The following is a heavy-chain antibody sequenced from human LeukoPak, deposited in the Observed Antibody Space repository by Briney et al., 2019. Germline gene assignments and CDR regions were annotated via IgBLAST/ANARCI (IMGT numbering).Heavy chain of an antibody. Sequence: PSETLSLTCSVSGGSISSYYWSWIRQPPGKGLEWIGYFYYSGSTYYNLSLKSRVTMSVVTSKNQFSLKLSSVTAADTAVYYCARANGLYDILTGYYPDAFDIWGKETMVTVSS. CDR3: ARANGLYDILTGYYPDAFDI. D-gene: IGHD3-9*01. CDR2: FYYSGST. CDR1: GGSISSYY. V-gene: IGHV4-59*08. J-gene: IGHJ3*02.